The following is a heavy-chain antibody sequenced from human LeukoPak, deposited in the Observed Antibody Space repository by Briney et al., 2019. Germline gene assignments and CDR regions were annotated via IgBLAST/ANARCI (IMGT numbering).Heavy chain of an antibody. D-gene: IGHD5-18*01. CDR3: ARVVSYGYFDP. CDR2: IYSSGST. Sequence: SQTLSLTCTVSGGSISNYYWSWIRQPPGKGLEWIGYIYSSGSTYYNPSLKGRVTMSADTSKNQFSLKLRSVTAADTAVYYCARVVSYGYFDPWGQGTLVTVSS. J-gene: IGHJ5*02. V-gene: IGHV4-59*01. CDR1: GGSISNYY.